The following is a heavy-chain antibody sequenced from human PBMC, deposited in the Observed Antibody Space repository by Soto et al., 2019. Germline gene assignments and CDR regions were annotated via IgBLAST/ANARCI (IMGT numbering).Heavy chain of an antibody. CDR3: ARDRWSFYGSGSYVMSDAFDI. Sequence: ASVKVSCKASGGTFSSYTISWVRQAPGQGLEWMGRIIPILGIANYAQKFQGRVTITADKSTSTAYMELSSLRSEETGVYYCARDRWSFYGSGSYVMSDAFDIWGQGTMVTVSS. V-gene: IGHV1-69*04. CDR2: IIPILGIA. J-gene: IGHJ3*02. CDR1: GGTFSSYT. D-gene: IGHD3-10*01.